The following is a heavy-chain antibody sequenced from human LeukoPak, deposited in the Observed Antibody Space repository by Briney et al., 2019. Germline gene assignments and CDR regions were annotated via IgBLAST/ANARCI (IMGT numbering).Heavy chain of an antibody. CDR1: GYXFTSYY. Sequence: ASVKVSCRASGYXFTSYYLYWVRQAPGQGLEWRAVINPSGGSTTSAQKFQGRVTMTRDTSTSTVYMELRSLRSEDTAVYYCARGPGPADDGGGYCFDYWGQGTLVTVSS. V-gene: IGHV1-46*01. CDR2: INPSGGST. D-gene: IGHD3-22*01. CDR3: ARGPGPADDGGGYCFDY. J-gene: IGHJ4*02.